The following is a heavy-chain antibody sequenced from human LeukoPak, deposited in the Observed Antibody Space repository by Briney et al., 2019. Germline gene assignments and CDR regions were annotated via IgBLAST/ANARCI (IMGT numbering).Heavy chain of an antibody. CDR3: ARDLWSGRRGWFDP. CDR2: INHSGST. Sequence: SETLSLTCAVYGGSFSGYYWSWIRQPPGKGLEWIGEINHSGSTNYNPSLKSRVTISVDTSKNQFSLKLSSVTAADTAVYYCARDLWSGRRGWFDPWGQGTLVTVSS. CDR1: GGSFSGYY. V-gene: IGHV4-34*01. D-gene: IGHD3-16*01. J-gene: IGHJ5*02.